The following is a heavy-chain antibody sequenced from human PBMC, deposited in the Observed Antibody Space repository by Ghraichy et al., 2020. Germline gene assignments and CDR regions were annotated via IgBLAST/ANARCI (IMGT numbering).Heavy chain of an antibody. J-gene: IGHJ4*01. CDR3: AKVMGRWNYFDY. D-gene: IGHD4-23*01. CDR1: GLTVSSHT. Sequence: GGSLRLSCADSGLTVSSHTLSWVRQAPGKGLEWVSSISSSGDHTYDAYAVKGRFIISRDNSKNTLYLQMNSLRAEDTAVYFCAKVMGRWNYFDYWGHGTPVTVSS. V-gene: IGHV3-23*01. CDR2: ISSSGDHT.